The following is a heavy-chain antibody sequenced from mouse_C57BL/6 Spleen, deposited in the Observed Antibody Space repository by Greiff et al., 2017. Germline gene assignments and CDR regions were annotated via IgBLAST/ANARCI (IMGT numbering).Heavy chain of an antibody. V-gene: IGHV1-81*01. Sequence: QVQLQQSGAELARPGASVKLSCKASGYTFTSYGISWVKQRTGQGLEWIGEIYPRSGNTYYNEKFKGKATLTADKSSSTAYIELRSLTSEDSAVYFCARERDYPFAYWGQGTLVTVSA. CDR3: ARERDYPFAY. J-gene: IGHJ3*01. CDR2: IYPRSGNT. D-gene: IGHD2-4*01. CDR1: GYTFTSYG.